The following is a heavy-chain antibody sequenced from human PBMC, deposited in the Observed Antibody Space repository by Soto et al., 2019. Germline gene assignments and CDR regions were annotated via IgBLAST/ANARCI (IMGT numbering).Heavy chain of an antibody. CDR1: GFTFSSYG. CDR3: AREGSSWGDYYYGMDV. D-gene: IGHD6-13*01. CDR2: IWYDGSNK. J-gene: IGHJ6*02. V-gene: IGHV3-33*01. Sequence: PGGSLRLSCAASGFTFSSYGMHWVRQAPGKGLEWVAVIWYDGSNKYYADSVKGRFTISRDNSKNTLYLQMNSLRAEDTAVYYCAREGSSWGDYYYGMDVWGQGTTVTVSS.